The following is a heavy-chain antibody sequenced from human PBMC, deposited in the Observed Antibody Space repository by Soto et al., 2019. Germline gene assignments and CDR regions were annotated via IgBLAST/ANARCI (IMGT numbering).Heavy chain of an antibody. CDR2: ISASGGGT. D-gene: IGHD4-17*01. CDR3: TKAVTYYYYMDV. CDR1: GFTFSSYA. V-gene: IGHV3-23*01. Sequence: EVQLLESGGGLVQPGGSLTLSCAASGFTFSSYAMNWARQAPGRGLEWVSAISASGGGTYYADSVKGRFTISRDNFKNTLYLHMNSLRAEDTAIYYCTKAVTYYYYMDVWAKGTTVTVSS. J-gene: IGHJ6*03.